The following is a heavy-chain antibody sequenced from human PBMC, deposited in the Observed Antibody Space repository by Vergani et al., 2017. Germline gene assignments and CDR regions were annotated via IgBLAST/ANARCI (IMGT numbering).Heavy chain of an antibody. CDR2: IYPGDSDT. D-gene: IGHD4-17*01. Sequence: EVQLVPSGAEVKKPGESLTISCKGSGYSFTSYWIGWVRQMPGKGLEWMGIIYPGDSDTRYSPSFQGQVTISADKSISTAYLQWSSLKASDTAMYYCARLGDYGDYDYYYGMDVWGQGTTVTVSS. CDR1: GYSFTSYW. CDR3: ARLGDYGDYDYYYGMDV. V-gene: IGHV5-51*01. J-gene: IGHJ6*02.